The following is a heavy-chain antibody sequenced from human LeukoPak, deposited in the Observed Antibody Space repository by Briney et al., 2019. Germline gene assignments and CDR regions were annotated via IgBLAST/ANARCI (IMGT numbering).Heavy chain of an antibody. J-gene: IGHJ4*02. Sequence: SETLSLTCSVSYSSFSSDYFWGWIRQPPGKGLEWIGEINHSGSTNYNPSLKSRVTISVDTSKNQFSLKLSSVTAADTAVYYCARGHLTHDYWGQGTLVTVSS. CDR1: YSSFSSDYF. CDR2: INHSGST. CDR3: ARGHLTHDY. V-gene: IGHV4-34*01.